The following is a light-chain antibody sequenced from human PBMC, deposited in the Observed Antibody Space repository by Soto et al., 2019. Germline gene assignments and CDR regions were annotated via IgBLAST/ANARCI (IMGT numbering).Light chain of an antibody. CDR3: QQRSNWSIT. CDR1: QSVSSY. V-gene: IGKV3-11*01. Sequence: EIVFAQSPATLSLSPGERATLSCRASQSVSSYLAWYQQKPGQAPRLLIYDASNRATGIPARLSGSGSGTDFTLTISSXEPEDFAVYYCQQRSNWSITFGQGTRLEIK. J-gene: IGKJ5*01. CDR2: DAS.